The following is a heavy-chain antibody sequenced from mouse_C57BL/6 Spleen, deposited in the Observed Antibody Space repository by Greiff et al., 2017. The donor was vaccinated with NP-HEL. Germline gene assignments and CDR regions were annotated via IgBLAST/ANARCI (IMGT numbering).Heavy chain of an antibody. J-gene: IGHJ4*01. CDR1: GFTFSSYA. CDR2: ISDGGSYT. CDR3: ARGYGNPSYAMDY. Sequence: EVKVVESGGGLVKPGGSLKLSCAASGFTFSSYAMSWVRQTPEKRLEWVATISDGGSYTYYPDNVKGRFTISRDNAKNNLYLQMSHLKSEDTAMYYCARGYGNPSYAMDYWGQGTSVTVSS. V-gene: IGHV5-4*03. D-gene: IGHD2-1*01.